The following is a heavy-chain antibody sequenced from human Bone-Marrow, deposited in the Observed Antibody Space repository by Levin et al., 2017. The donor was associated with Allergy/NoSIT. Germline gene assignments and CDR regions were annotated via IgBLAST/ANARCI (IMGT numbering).Heavy chain of an antibody. Sequence: ASVKVSCKASGYPFINYGFSWLRQAPGQGLEWMGWIRVKNGYTNYAQKFQDRITMTTDTTTTTASMELRSLRSDDTAVYYCVRDFDWIPDHWGQGTRVTVSS. CDR3: VRDFDWIPDH. D-gene: IGHD3-9*01. J-gene: IGHJ4*02. V-gene: IGHV1-18*01. CDR1: GYPFINYG. CDR2: IRVKNGYT.